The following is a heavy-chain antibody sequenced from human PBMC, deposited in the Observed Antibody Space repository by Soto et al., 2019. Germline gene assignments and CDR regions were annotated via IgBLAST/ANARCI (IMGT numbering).Heavy chain of an antibody. CDR1: GFTLRNFA. CDR2: ILQNESDK. CDR3: ERDVYYDSGGYRFSGIDY. Sequence: QVQLVESGGGVVQPGRSLRLSCAVSGFTLRNFAMHWVRQAPGKGLEWVAIILQNESDKPSPDSVKGRFTISRDSYTNTLSLQMNSLRAEDTAVYYCERDVYYDSGGYRFSGIDYWGQGTLVTVSS. D-gene: IGHD3-22*01. V-gene: IGHV3-30*04. J-gene: IGHJ4*02.